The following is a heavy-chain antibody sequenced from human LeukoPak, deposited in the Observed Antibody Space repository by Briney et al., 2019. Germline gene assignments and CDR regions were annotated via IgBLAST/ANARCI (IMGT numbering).Heavy chain of an antibody. CDR3: ARDLAGPSRL. V-gene: IGHV1-69*05. CDR1: AGTFSSYA. CDR2: IIPIFGTA. J-gene: IGHJ4*02. Sequence: SVKVSCKASAGTFSSYAISWVRQAPGQGLEGMGGIIPIFGTANYAQKFQGRVTITTDESTSTAYMELSSLRSEDTAVYYCARDLAGPSRLWGQGTLVTVSS.